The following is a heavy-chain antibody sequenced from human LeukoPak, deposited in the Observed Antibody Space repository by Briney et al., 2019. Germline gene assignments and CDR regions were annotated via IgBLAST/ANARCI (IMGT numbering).Heavy chain of an antibody. J-gene: IGHJ4*02. CDR1: GGSISSSSYY. V-gene: IGHV4-39*01. CDR2: IYYSGST. Sequence: SETLSLTCTVSGGSISSSSYYWGWIRQPPGKGLEWIGSIYYSGSTYYNPSLKSRVTISVDTSKNQFSLKLSSVTAAGTAVYYCARQTATNLDYWGQGTLVTVSS. D-gene: IGHD2-15*01. CDR3: ARQTATNLDY.